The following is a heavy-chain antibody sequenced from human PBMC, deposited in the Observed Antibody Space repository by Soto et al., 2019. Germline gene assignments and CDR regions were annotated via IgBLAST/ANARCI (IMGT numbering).Heavy chain of an antibody. J-gene: IGHJ5*02. D-gene: IGHD4-4*01. Sequence: PSETLSLTCAVYGGSFSGYYWSWIRQPPGKGLEWIGEINHSGSTNYNPSLKSRVTISVDTSKNQFSLKLSSVTAADTAVYYCARGRGYSRWFDPWGQGTLVTVSS. V-gene: IGHV4-34*01. CDR2: INHSGST. CDR3: ARGRGYSRWFDP. CDR1: GGSFSGYY.